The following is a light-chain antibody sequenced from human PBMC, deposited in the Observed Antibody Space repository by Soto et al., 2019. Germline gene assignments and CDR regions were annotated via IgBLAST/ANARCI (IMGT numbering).Light chain of an antibody. CDR1: SSDVGVYNF. CDR3: CSYAGTYTGVL. Sequence: QSALTQPRSVSGSPGQSVTISCTGTSSDVGVYNFVSWYQQNPGKAPKLMIYDVTDRPSGVPDRFSGSKSGNTASLTISGLQAEDEADYYCCSYAGTYTGVLFGGGTKLTVL. V-gene: IGLV2-11*01. CDR2: DVT. J-gene: IGLJ2*01.